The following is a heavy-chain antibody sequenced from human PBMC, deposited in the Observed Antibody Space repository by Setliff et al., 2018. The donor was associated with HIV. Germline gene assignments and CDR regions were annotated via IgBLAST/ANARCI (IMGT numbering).Heavy chain of an antibody. CDR2: IYYTGST. CDR3: ARNRVPSSL. Sequence: TSETLSLTCTVSGGSMSSYYWSWIRQPPGKGLEWIGSIYYTGSTDYNPSLMSRVTISLDTPKNQFSLKLNSVIAADTAVYYCARNRVPSSLWGQGTLVTVSS. CDR1: GGSMSSYY. D-gene: IGHD3-10*01. J-gene: IGHJ4*02. V-gene: IGHV4-59*01.